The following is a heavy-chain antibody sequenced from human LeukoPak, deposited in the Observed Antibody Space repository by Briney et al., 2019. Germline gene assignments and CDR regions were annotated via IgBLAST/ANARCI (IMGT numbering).Heavy chain of an antibody. Sequence: ASVKVSCKASGYTFTGYYMHWVRQAPGQGLEWMGRINPNSGGTNYAQKFQGRVIMTRDTSISTAYMELSRLRSDDTAVYYCAREEVVDDYNWFDPWGQGTLVTVSS. CDR3: AREEVVDDYNWFDP. J-gene: IGHJ5*02. CDR1: GYTFTGYY. D-gene: IGHD3-22*01. CDR2: INPNSGGT. V-gene: IGHV1-2*06.